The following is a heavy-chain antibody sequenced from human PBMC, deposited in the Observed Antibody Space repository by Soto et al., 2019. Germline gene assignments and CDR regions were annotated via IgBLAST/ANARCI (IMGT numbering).Heavy chain of an antibody. CDR3: ARQGIGNLHGLVDV. D-gene: IGHD3-10*01. CDR1: GGSIDGYN. CDR2: VYYNGGS. J-gene: IGHJ6*02. V-gene: IGHV4-59*08. Sequence: QVQLQESGPGLVKPSETLSLTCTVSGGSIDGYNCAWIRQPPGKALEWVGYVYYNGGSSYNPSLKRRVTLPMDTSKSQFSLQLRSVTAADTAVYYCARQGIGNLHGLVDVWGRGTTVTVSS.